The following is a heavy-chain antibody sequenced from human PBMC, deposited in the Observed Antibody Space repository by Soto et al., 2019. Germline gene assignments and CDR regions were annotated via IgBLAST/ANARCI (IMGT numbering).Heavy chain of an antibody. CDR2: IYHSGSS. Sequence: TLSLTCAVSGAAISSSNCWRWVRQPPGKGLGWIGEIYHSGSSNYNPSLKSRVTISVDKSKNQFSLKLSSLTAADTAVHYCGRFTAVAGSQYFYYGMDVWREGTTVTVCS. CDR1: GAAISSSNC. V-gene: IGHV4-4*02. J-gene: IGHJ6*02. D-gene: IGHD6-19*01. CDR3: GRFTAVAGSQYFYYGMDV.